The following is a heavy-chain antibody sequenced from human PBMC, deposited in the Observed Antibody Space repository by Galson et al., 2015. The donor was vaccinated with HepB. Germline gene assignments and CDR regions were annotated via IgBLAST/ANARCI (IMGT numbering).Heavy chain of an antibody. D-gene: IGHD5-18*01. V-gene: IGHV7-4-1*02. CDR1: GYTFTSYA. J-gene: IGHJ2*01. CDR2: INTNTGNP. Sequence: SVKVSCKASGYTFTSYAMNWVRQAPGQGLEWMGWINTNTGNPTYAQGFTGRFVFSLDTSVSTAYLQISSLKAEDTAVYYCARDNPLRVDTAMVSFDLWGRGTLVTVSS. CDR3: ARDNPLRVDTAMVSFDL.